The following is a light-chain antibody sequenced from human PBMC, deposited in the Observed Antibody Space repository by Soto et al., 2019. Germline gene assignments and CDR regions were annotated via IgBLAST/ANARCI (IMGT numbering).Light chain of an antibody. J-gene: IGKJ1*01. CDR3: QQYGSSGT. Sequence: EIVLTQSPGTLSLSPGERATLSCRASQSVSTKYLAWYQQKPGQAPRLLIYGASNRATGVRDRFSGSGSGTDFTLTISRLEPEDFAVYYCQQYGSSGTFGQGTKVDIK. V-gene: IGKV3-20*01. CDR2: GAS. CDR1: QSVSTKY.